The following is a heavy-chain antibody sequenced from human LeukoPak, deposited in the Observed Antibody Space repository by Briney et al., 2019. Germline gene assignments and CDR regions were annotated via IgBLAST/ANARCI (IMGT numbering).Heavy chain of an antibody. J-gene: IGHJ3*02. V-gene: IGHV4-38-2*02. Sequence: SETLSLTCTVSGYSISSGYYWGWIRQPPGKGLEWIGSIYHSGSTYYNPSLKSRVTISVDTSKNQFSLKLSSVTAADTAVYYCARDTSYYDILTGYYKGAFDIWGQGTMVTVSS. CDR2: IYHSGST. CDR3: ARDTSYYDILTGYYKGAFDI. CDR1: GYSISSGYY. D-gene: IGHD3-9*01.